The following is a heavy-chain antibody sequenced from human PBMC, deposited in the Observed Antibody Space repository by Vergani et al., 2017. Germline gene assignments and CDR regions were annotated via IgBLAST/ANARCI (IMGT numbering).Heavy chain of an antibody. Sequence: QVQLQESGPGLVKPSQTLSLTCTVSGGSISSGDYYWSWIRQPPRKGLEWIGYIYYSGSTYYNPSLKSRVTISVDTSKNQFSLKLSSVTAADTAVYYCARGGYYDFWSGYSREENFDYWGQGTLVTVSS. J-gene: IGHJ4*02. CDR1: GGSISSGDYY. CDR3: ARGGYYDFWSGYSREENFDY. CDR2: IYYSGST. D-gene: IGHD3-3*01. V-gene: IGHV4-30-4*01.